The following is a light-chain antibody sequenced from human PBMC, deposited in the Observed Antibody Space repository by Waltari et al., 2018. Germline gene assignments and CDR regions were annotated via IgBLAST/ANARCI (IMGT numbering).Light chain of an antibody. CDR2: DVN. CDR3: SSYAGSNNYV. V-gene: IGLV2-8*01. CDR1: SSDVGGYDF. J-gene: IGLJ1*01. Sequence: QSALTQPPSASGSLGQSVSISCTGTSSDVGGYDFVSWYQQHPGKAPKLMIYDVNKRPSGVPDRFSGSKSGKTASLTVSGLQADDEAEYYCSSYAGSNNYVFGSGTKVTVL.